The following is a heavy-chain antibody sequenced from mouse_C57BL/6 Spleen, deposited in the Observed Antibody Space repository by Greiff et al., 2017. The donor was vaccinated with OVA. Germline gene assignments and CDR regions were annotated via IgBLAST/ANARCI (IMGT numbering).Heavy chain of an antibody. J-gene: IGHJ2*01. V-gene: IGHV1-22*01. Sequence: VQLQQSGPELVKPGASVKMSCKASGYTFTDYNMHWVKQSHGKSLEWIGYINPNNGGTSYNQKFKGKATLTVNKSSSTAYMELRSLTSEDSAVYYCAREGYDGYYVGYFDYWGQGTTLTVSS. CDR1: GYTFTDYN. CDR2: INPNNGGT. D-gene: IGHD2-3*01. CDR3: AREGYDGYYVGYFDY.